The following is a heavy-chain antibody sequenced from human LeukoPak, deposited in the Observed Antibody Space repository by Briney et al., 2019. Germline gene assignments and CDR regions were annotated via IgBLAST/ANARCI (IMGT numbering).Heavy chain of an antibody. CDR2: IYYSGST. Sequence: SETLSLTCTVSGGSISSHYWSWIRQPPGKGLEWIGYIYYSGSTNYNPSLKSRVTISVDTSKNQFSLKLSSVTAADTAVYYCARLNYDSSGYYAGPHIDYWGQGTLVTVSS. D-gene: IGHD3-22*01. J-gene: IGHJ4*02. V-gene: IGHV4-59*08. CDR3: ARLNYDSSGYYAGPHIDY. CDR1: GGSISSHY.